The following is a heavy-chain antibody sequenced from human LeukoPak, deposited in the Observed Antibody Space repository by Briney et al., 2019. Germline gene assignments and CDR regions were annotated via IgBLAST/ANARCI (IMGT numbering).Heavy chain of an antibody. CDR3: ARAGSGWLLGGIFDY. CDR2: ISSSSSYI. CDR1: GFTFSSYS. D-gene: IGHD6-19*01. Sequence: GGSLRLSCAASGFTFSSYSMNWVRQAPGKGLEWVSSISSSSSYIYYADSVKGRFTISRDNAKNSLYLQMNSLRAEDTAVYYCARAGSGWLLGGIFDYWGQGTLVTVSS. V-gene: IGHV3-21*01. J-gene: IGHJ4*02.